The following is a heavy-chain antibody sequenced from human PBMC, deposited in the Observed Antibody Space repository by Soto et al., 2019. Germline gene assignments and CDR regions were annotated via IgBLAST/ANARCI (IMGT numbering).Heavy chain of an antibody. Sequence: GESLKISCQCSGYTFSNFWIAWVRQLPGKGLEWMGIIYPGDYETRYSPSFHGKVTISADRSIGTAYLQWSSLEASDSAFYFCARSPRSRQYFYYWGQGALVSVTS. V-gene: IGHV5-51*01. CDR3: ARSPRSRQYFYY. J-gene: IGHJ4*02. CDR1: GYTFSNFW. CDR2: IYPGDYET. D-gene: IGHD6-13*01.